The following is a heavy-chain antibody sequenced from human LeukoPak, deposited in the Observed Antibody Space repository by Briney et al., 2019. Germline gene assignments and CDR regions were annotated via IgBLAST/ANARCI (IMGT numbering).Heavy chain of an antibody. J-gene: IGHJ4*02. CDR3: ARLGSVLRFLEGPFYFDY. CDR2: IYYSGST. Sequence: PSETLSLTCTVSGGSISSSSYYWGWIRQPPGKGLEWIGSIYYSGSTYYNPSLKSRVAISVDTSKNQFSLKLSSVTAADTAVYYCARLGSVLRFLEGPFYFDYWGQGTLVTVSS. CDR1: GGSISSSSYY. V-gene: IGHV4-39*01. D-gene: IGHD3-3*01.